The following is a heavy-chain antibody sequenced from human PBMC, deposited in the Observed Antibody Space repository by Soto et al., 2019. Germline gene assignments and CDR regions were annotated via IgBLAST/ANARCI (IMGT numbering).Heavy chain of an antibody. CDR1: GFSFSSYE. V-gene: IGHV3-48*03. Sequence: GGSLRLSCVASGFSFSSYEMNWVRQAPGKGLEWVSFISSSGTTIYYADSVKGRFTISRDNAKNSLYLQMNSLGAEDTAVYYCVYGYYFDYWGQGTLVTVSS. J-gene: IGHJ4*02. CDR3: VYGYYFDY. D-gene: IGHD3-10*01. CDR2: ISSSGTTI.